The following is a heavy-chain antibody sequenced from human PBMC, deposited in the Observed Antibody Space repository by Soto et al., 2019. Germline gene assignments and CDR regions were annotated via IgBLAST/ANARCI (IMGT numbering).Heavy chain of an antibody. CDR2: INAGNGDT. CDR1: RYTFSTYA. Sequence: ASVKVSCKASRYTFSTYAIHWVRQAPGQRLEWMGWINAGNGDTKYSQKFQGRVTITRDTSASTAYMELSSLRSEDTAVYYCARDGAVAGGINFDYWGQGTLVTVSS. CDR3: ARDGAVAGGINFDY. D-gene: IGHD6-19*01. J-gene: IGHJ4*02. V-gene: IGHV1-3*01.